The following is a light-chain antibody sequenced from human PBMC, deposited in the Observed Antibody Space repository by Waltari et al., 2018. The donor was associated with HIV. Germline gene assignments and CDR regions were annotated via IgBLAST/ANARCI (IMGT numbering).Light chain of an antibody. V-gene: IGKV3-20*01. J-gene: IGKJ3*01. CDR3: QQYGSSPCT. CDR1: QSVSSSY. Sequence: EIVLTQSPGTLSLSPGERATLSCRASQSVSSSYLAWFHQKPGQAPRLLIYGASSRATGIPDRFSGSGSGTEFNLTISRLEPEDFAVYYCQQYGSSPCTFGPGTIVDVK. CDR2: GAS.